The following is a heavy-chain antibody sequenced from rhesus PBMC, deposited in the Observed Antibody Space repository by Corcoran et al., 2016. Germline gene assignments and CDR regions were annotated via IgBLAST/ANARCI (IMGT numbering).Heavy chain of an antibody. D-gene: IGHD6-25*01. CDR3: AGAKGGSWNPFDY. CDR1: GFTCRDQH. V-gene: IGHV3-59*01. J-gene: IGHJ4*01. Sequence: EVQLVESGGGLAKPGGSLRRSCAAPGFTCRDQHMHWFRQASGKGLEWVSGISYTGGCTWYADSVKGSFTISRENAKNTLYLQMDSLRAEDTAVYYCAGAKGGSWNPFDYWGQGVLVTVSS. CDR2: ISYTGGCT.